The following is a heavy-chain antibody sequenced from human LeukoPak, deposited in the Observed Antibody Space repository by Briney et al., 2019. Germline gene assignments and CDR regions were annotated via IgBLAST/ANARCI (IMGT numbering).Heavy chain of an antibody. CDR2: IGGSDTIV. V-gene: IGHV3-11*01. CDR1: EFNINDYY. D-gene: IGHD6-19*01. Sequence: GSLTLSCGASEFNINDYYMSWVRQAPGKGLEWIADIGGSDTIVSYACSVDGRFTISRDIDNNSLFLSMTSLRAADKAVYYCARELVAGNFDHWGQGILVTVSS. J-gene: IGHJ4*02. CDR3: ARELVAGNFDH.